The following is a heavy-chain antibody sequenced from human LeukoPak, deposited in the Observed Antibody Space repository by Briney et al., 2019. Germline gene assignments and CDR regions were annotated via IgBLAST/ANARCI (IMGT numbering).Heavy chain of an antibody. J-gene: IGHJ4*02. CDR3: ARGGYGDYYFDY. CDR2: ISTSSSFI. CDR1: GFPFTSYS. D-gene: IGHD4-17*01. V-gene: IGHV3-21*04. Sequence: GGSLRLSCAASGFPFTSYSINWVRQVPGKGLEWVSSISTSSSFIYYADSVKGRFTISRDNAKNSLYLQMNSLRAEDTALYYCARGGYGDYYFDYWGQGTLVTVSS.